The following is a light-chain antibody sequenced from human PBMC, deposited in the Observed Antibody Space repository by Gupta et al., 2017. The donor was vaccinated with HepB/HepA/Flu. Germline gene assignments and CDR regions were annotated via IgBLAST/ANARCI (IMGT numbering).Light chain of an antibody. CDR2: GAS. CDR1: QSVRSSY. CDR3: QHEGSSPWT. J-gene: IGKJ1*01. V-gene: IGKV3-20*01. Sequence: EIVLTQSPGTLSLSPGERATLSCRASQSVRSSYLAWYQQKPGQAPRPLIYGASSRATGIPDRFSGSGSGTEFTLTISRLEPEDFAVYYCQHEGSSPWTFGQGTKVEIK.